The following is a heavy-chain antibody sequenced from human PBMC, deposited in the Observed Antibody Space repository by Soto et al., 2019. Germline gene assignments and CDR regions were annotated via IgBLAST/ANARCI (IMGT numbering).Heavy chain of an antibody. J-gene: IGHJ6*02. D-gene: IGHD6-6*01. CDR3: ARIWGSTSGYYYYGMDV. CDR1: GFTFGTYA. CDR2: ISDSDGRT. V-gene: IGHV3-23*01. Sequence: EVQLLESGGGLVQPGGSLRLSCAASGFTFGTYAMAWIRQAPGKGLEWVSAISDSDGRTYHADSVKGRFTISRDNFKNTLYLQMNRVRAEDTAVYYCARIWGSTSGYYYYGMDVWGQGTTVTVSS.